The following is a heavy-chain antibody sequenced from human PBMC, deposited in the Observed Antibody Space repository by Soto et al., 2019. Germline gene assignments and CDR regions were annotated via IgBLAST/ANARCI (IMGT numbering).Heavy chain of an antibody. V-gene: IGHV1-46*01. Sequence: APVKVSCKASGYSFTSYFMHWVRQAPGQGPEWMGIIDPDGGSTSYAQKFQGRVTMTTDTSTSTVYVELSSLRSEDTAVYYCASLIGVDTLRDYWGQGTLVTVSS. CDR3: ASLIGVDTLRDY. CDR2: IDPDGGST. CDR1: GYSFTSYF. D-gene: IGHD3-3*01. J-gene: IGHJ4*02.